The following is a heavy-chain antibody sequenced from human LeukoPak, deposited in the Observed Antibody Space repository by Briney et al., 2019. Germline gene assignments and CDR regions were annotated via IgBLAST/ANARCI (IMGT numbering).Heavy chain of an antibody. CDR1: GYTLTELS. Sequence: ASVKVSCKVSGYTLTELSMHWVRQAPGKGLEWMGGFDPEDGETIYPQKFQGRVTMTEDTSTDTAYMELSRLRSEDTAVYYCATDPYYYGSGSYYNKSGWFDPWGQGTLVTVSS. CDR2: FDPEDGET. D-gene: IGHD3-10*01. CDR3: ATDPYYYGSGSYYNKSGWFDP. V-gene: IGHV1-24*01. J-gene: IGHJ5*02.